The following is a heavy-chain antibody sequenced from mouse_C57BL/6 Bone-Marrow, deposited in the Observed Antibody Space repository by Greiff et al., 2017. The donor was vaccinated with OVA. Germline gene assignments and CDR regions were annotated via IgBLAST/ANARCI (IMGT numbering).Heavy chain of an antibody. J-gene: IGHJ3*01. D-gene: IGHD1-1*01. CDR2: IRYDGST. CDR3: ARSYGSSYGWFAY. V-gene: IGHV3-6*01. Sequence: EVKLMESGPGLVKPSQSLSLTCSVTGYSITSGYYWNWIRQFPGNKLEWMGYIRYDGSTNYNPSLKNQISFTRDTSKNHFFLKLNSVTAEDTATYYCARSYGSSYGWFAYWGQGTLVTVSA. CDR1: GYSITSGYY.